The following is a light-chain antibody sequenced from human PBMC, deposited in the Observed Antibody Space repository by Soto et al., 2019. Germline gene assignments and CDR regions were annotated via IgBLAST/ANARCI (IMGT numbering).Light chain of an antibody. CDR2: DTS. Sequence: EIVLTQSPATLSLSPGERATLSCRASQSVGGFLAWYQQKSGQAPRLLIYDTSSRATGIPDRFSGSGSGTDFTLTISRLEPEDFAVYYCQHYGSSLAFGGGTKVEIK. CDR3: QHYGSSLA. J-gene: IGKJ4*01. CDR1: QSVGGF. V-gene: IGKV3-20*01.